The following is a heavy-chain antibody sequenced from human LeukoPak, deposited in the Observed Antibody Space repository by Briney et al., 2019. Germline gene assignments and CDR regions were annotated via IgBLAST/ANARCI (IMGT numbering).Heavy chain of an antibody. CDR1: GFTFSSYS. V-gene: IGHV3-48*01. CDR3: ARDGLMDV. CDR2: ISSNCSST. J-gene: IGHJ6*03. Sequence: GGSLRLSCVASGFTFSSYSMNWVRQAPGKGLEWISYISSNCSSTFYADSVKGRFTISRDNAKKSLYVQMNSLRAEDTAIYYCARDGLMDVWGTGTTVTVSS.